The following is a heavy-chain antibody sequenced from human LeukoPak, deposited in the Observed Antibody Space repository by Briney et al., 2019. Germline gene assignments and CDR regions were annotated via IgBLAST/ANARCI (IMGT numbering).Heavy chain of an antibody. D-gene: IGHD3-10*01. CDR3: ARFQFSTMVRGDQAY. Sequence: GGSLRLSCAASGFTFSSYAMSWVRQAPGKGLEWVSVIYSGGSTYYADSVKGRFTISRDNSKNTLYLQMNSLRAEDTAVYYCARFQFSTMVRGDQAYWGQGTLVTVPS. J-gene: IGHJ4*02. CDR2: IYSGGST. V-gene: IGHV3-66*01. CDR1: GFTFSSYA.